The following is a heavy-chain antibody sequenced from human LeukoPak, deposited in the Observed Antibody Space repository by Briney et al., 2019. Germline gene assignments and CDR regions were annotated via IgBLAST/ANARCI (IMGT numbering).Heavy chain of an antibody. D-gene: IGHD7-27*01. CDR2: INHSGST. CDR1: GGSTTDTTYY. CDR3: ARRGSNWGYNSSYYYYYYMDV. J-gene: IGHJ6*03. V-gene: IGHV4-39*07. Sequence: SETLSLTCFVSGGSTTDTTYYWGWIRQPPGKGLEWIGEINHSGSTNYNPSLKSRVTISVDTSKNQFSLKLSSVTAADTAVYYCARRGSNWGYNSSYYYYYYMDVWGKGTTVTVSS.